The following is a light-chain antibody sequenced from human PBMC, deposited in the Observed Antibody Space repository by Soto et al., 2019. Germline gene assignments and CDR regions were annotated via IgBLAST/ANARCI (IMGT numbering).Light chain of an antibody. CDR3: QSYDISMSASV. V-gene: IGLV1-40*01. CDR2: GNN. J-gene: IGLJ3*02. Sequence: QSVLTQPPSVSGAPGQRVTISCTGSTFNLGAAYDVPWYQQLRGTAPKLLIYGNNRRPSGVPDRFSGSKSGTSASLAITGRQAEDEADYYCQSYDISMSASVFGGGTKLTVL. CDR1: TFNLGAAYD.